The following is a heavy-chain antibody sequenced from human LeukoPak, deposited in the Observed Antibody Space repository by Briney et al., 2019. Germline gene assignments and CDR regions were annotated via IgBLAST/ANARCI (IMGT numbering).Heavy chain of an antibody. CDR3: ARDRYYYDSSGNRYFDL. CDR2: IHTSGST. J-gene: IGHJ2*01. CDR1: GGSISNDY. V-gene: IGHV4-4*07. Sequence: SETLSLTCTVSGGSISNDYWSWIRQPAGKGLEWIGRIHTSGSTNYNPSLKSRVTMSVDTSKNQFSLKLSSVTAADTAVYYCARDRYYYDSSGNRYFDLWGRGTLVTVSS. D-gene: IGHD3-22*01.